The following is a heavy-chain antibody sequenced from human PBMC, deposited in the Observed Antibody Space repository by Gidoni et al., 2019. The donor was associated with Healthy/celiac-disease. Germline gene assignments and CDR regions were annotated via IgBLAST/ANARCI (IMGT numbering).Heavy chain of an antibody. V-gene: IGHV3-33*01. CDR2: IWYDGSNK. J-gene: IGHJ4*02. CDR1: GFTFRSYG. D-gene: IGHD3-3*01. Sequence: QVQLVESGGGVVQPGSSLRPSCAASGFTFRSYGMHWVRHAPGKGLVWVAVIWYDGSNKYYADSVKGRFTISRDNSKNTLYLQMNSLRAEDTAVYYCARDRGVAAPFDYWGQGTLVTVSS. CDR3: ARDRGVAAPFDY.